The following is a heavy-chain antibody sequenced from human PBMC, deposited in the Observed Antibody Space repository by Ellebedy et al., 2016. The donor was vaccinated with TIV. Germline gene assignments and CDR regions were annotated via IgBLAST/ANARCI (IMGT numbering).Heavy chain of an antibody. D-gene: IGHD2-2*01. CDR2: GYHSGST. J-gene: IGHJ6*03. V-gene: IGHV4-38-2*02. CDR3: ARDGTVLVPAADMDV. CDR1: GYFISDGYY. Sequence: SETLSLTCTVSGYFISDGYYWGWIRPPPGKGLEWIGSGYHSGSTFYNPSLKSRFSISVDTTKNQFSLRLASVTAADTAVYYCARDGTVLVPAADMDVWGKGTTVTVSS.